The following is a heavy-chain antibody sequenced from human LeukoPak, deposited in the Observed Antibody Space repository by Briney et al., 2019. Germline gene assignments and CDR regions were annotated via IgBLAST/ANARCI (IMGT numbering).Heavy chain of an antibody. CDR3: TRVGYIDEGIDY. D-gene: IGHD5-24*01. V-gene: IGHV3-7*04. J-gene: IGHJ4*02. Sequence: GGSLRLSYVASGFPFSSYWMTWVRQAPGKGLEWVANIKQDGSKKSYVDSVKGRFTISRDNAKNSLYLQMNSLRAEDTAIYYCTRVGYIDEGIDYWGQGTLVTVSS. CDR1: GFPFSSYW. CDR2: IKQDGSKK.